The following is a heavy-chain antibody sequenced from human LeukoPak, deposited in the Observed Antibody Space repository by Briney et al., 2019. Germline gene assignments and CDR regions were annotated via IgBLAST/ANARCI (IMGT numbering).Heavy chain of an antibody. Sequence: GGSLRLSCAASGFTFSSYWMHWVRQAPGKGLVWVSRINSDGSSTSYADSVKGRFTISRDNSKNTLYLQMNSLRAEDTAVYYCAKGFYGSRYWYFDRWGRGTLVTVSS. CDR1: GFTFSSYW. CDR3: AKGFYGSRYWYFDR. D-gene: IGHD3-10*01. V-gene: IGHV3-74*01. J-gene: IGHJ2*01. CDR2: INSDGSST.